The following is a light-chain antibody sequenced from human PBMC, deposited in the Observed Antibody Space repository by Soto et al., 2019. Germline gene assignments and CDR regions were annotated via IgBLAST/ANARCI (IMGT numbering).Light chain of an antibody. J-gene: IGKJ4*01. CDR3: QQYGSSSLT. Sequence: EIVLTQSPGTLSLSPGERSTLSCRASQSVSSSYLAWYQQKPGQAPRLLIYGASSRATGIPDRFSCSESGTDFTLTISRLEPEDFAVYYCQQYGSSSLTFGGGTKVEIK. CDR2: GAS. V-gene: IGKV3-20*01. CDR1: QSVSSSY.